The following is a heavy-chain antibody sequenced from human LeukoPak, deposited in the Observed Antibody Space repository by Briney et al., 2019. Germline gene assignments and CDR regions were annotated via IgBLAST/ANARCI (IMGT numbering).Heavy chain of an antibody. J-gene: IGHJ6*03. Sequence: GGSLRLSCTASGFAFDDYAMDWVRQAPGKGLEWVAFIRYDGSNKWYADSVKGRFTISRDNSKNTLYLQMNSLRAEDTAVFYCAKGAVPAARFSYHYYYMDVWGKGTTVTVSS. D-gene: IGHD2-2*01. CDR2: IRYDGSNK. CDR3: AKGAVPAARFSYHYYYMDV. CDR1: GFAFDDYA. V-gene: IGHV3-30*02.